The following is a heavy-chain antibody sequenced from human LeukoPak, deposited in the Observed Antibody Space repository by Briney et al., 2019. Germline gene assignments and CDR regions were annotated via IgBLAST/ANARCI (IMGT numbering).Heavy chain of an antibody. CDR1: GFTFSSYE. CDR3: ARDRGEAAIPLYFDY. V-gene: IGHV3-48*03. J-gene: IGHJ4*02. D-gene: IGHD6-13*01. CDR2: ISSGANTI. Sequence: GGSLRLSCAASGFTFSSYEMNWVRQPPGKGLEWLSYISSGANTIYYADSVRGRFTISRDNAKRSLYLQMNSLRVEDTAVYYCARDRGEAAIPLYFDYWGQGNLVTVSS.